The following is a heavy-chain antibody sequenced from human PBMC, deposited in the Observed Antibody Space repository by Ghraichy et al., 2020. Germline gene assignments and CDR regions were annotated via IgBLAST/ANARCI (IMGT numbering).Heavy chain of an antibody. CDR3: ARTPRGYSNPWY. D-gene: IGHD4-11*01. J-gene: IGHJ4*02. Sequence: GGSLRLSCAASGFTVSSNYMSWVRQAPGKGLEWVSVIYSGGSTYYADSVKGRFTISRDNSKNTLYLQMNSLRAEDTAVYYCARTPRGYSNPWYWGQGTLVTVSS. V-gene: IGHV3-66*01. CDR1: GFTVSSNY. CDR2: IYSGGST.